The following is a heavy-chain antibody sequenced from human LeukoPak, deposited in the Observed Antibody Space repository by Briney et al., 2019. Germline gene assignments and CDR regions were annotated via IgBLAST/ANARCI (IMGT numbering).Heavy chain of an antibody. CDR1: GGSISSGDYY. CDR3: ARVPGPNWFDP. V-gene: IGHV4-30-4*08. J-gene: IGHJ5*02. Sequence: PSQTLSLTCTVSGGSISSGDYYWSWIRQPPGKGLEWIGYIYHTGRSYYNPSLKGRVTISVDTSKNHFSLKLSSVTAADTAVYYCARVPGPNWFDPWGQGTLVTVSS. CDR2: IYHTGRS.